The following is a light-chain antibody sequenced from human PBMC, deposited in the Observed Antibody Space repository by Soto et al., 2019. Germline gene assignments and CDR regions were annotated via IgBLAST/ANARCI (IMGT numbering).Light chain of an antibody. V-gene: IGKV3D-20*02. CDR3: QQRSNWPQT. CDR1: QSVSSNY. CDR2: GAS. J-gene: IGKJ5*01. Sequence: EIVLTQSPGTLSFSPGERATLSCRASQSVSSNYLAWYQQKPGQAPRLLIYGASSRATGIPDSFSGSGSGTDFTLTICSLEPEDFAVYDCQQRSNWPQTFGQGTRLEIK.